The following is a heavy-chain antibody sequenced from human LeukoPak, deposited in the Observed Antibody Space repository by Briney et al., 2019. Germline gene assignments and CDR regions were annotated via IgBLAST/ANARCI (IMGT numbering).Heavy chain of an antibody. CDR1: GYSIGSGYY. CDR3: ASHYYASSGSLFDS. V-gene: IGHV4-38-2*01. D-gene: IGHD3-22*01. Sequence: SETLYLTCAVSGYSIGSGYYWVWIRQPPGKGLEWIGSVYHTGSTYYHPSLKSRVTISLDTSKNQFSLRLTSVTAAGTALYYCASHYYASSGSLFDSWGRGSLVTVSS. CDR2: VYHTGST. J-gene: IGHJ4*02.